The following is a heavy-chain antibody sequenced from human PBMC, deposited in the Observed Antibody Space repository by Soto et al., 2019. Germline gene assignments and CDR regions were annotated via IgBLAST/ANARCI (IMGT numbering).Heavy chain of an antibody. D-gene: IGHD2-2*02. CDR2: IYWDDDK. CDR1: GFSLSTSGVG. CDR3: AHRSYCSSTSCYIDYYGMDV. Sequence: GSGRTLVNPTQTLTLTCTFSGFSLSTSGVGVGWIRQPPGKALEWLALIYWDDDKRYSPSLKSRLTITKDTSKNQVVLTMTNMDPVDTATYYCAHRSYCSSTSCYIDYYGMDVWGQGTTVTVSS. J-gene: IGHJ6*02. V-gene: IGHV2-5*02.